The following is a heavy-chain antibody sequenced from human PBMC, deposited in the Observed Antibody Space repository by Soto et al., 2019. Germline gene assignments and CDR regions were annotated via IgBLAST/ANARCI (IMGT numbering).Heavy chain of an antibody. V-gene: IGHV4-61*08. J-gene: IGHJ4*02. D-gene: IGHD2-21*01. CDR1: GGSISSGDYY. CDR2: IYYSGST. CDR3: ARDKGLID. Sequence: SETLSLTCTVSGGSISSGDYYWSWIRQPPGKGLEWIGYIYYSGSTNYSPSLKSRVTISVDTSRNQFSLKLSSVTAADTAVYYCARDKGLIDWGQGTLVTVSS.